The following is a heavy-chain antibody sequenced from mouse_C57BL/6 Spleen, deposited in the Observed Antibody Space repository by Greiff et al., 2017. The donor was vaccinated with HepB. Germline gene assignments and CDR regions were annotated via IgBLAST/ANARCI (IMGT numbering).Heavy chain of an antibody. CDR3: ERKGVYYYGSSSFAY. Sequence: QVQLKQSGAELVMPGASVKLSCKASGYTFTSYWMHWVKQRPGQGLEWIGEIDPSDSYTNYNQKFKGKSTLTVDKSSSTAYMQLSSLTSEDSAVYYCERKGVYYYGSSSFAYWGQGTLVTVSA. J-gene: IGHJ3*01. V-gene: IGHV1-69*01. D-gene: IGHD1-1*01. CDR2: IDPSDSYT. CDR1: GYTFTSYW.